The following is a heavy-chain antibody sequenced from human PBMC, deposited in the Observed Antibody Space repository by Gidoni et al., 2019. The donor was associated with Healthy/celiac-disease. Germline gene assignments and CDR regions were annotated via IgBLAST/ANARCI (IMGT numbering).Heavy chain of an antibody. Sequence: EVQLVESGGGLVQPGGSLSLSFSPSGFTFGSYDIHWVRQATGKGLEWVSAIGTASDPYYPGSVKGRFTISRENAKNSLYLQMNSLRAGDTAVYYCARVRPLWFGERRHAFDIWGQGTMVTVSS. V-gene: IGHV3-13*05. CDR1: GFTFGSYD. D-gene: IGHD3-10*01. CDR2: IGTASDP. CDR3: ARVRPLWFGERRHAFDI. J-gene: IGHJ3*02.